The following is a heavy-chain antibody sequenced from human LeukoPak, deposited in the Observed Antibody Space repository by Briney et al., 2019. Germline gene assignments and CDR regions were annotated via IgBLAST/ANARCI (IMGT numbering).Heavy chain of an antibody. CDR2: IYYSGST. D-gene: IGHD3-22*01. V-gene: IGHV4-39*07. CDR1: GGSISTSSYY. J-gene: IGHJ4*02. Sequence: SETLSLTCTVSGGSISTSSYYWGWIRQPPGKGLECIGNIYYSGSTYYNPSLKSRVTISVDTSKNQFSLKLSSVTAADTAVYYCAREAFSYYYDSSAMGGFDYWGQGTLVTVSS. CDR3: AREAFSYYYDSSAMGGFDY.